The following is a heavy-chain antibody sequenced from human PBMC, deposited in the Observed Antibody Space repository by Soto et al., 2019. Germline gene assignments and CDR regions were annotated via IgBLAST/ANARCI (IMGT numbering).Heavy chain of an antibody. D-gene: IGHD1-1*01. CDR2: ISWNSGSI. CDR3: VKDQYRESYYGMEV. CDR1: GFILDDYA. V-gene: IGHV3-9*01. J-gene: IGHJ6*02. Sequence: EVQLVESGGGLVQPGRSLRLSCAASGFILDDYAMHWVRQAPGKGLEWVSRISWNSGSIAYADSVKGRFTISRDNAKNALYLQMNSLRAEETALYYCVKDQYRESYYGMEVWGQGTKVTVSS.